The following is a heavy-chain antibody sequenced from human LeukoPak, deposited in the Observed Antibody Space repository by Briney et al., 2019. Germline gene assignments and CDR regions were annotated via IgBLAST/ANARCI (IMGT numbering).Heavy chain of an antibody. CDR2: INPNSGGT. CDR3: ARAPMVRGLIMFHFDY. Sequence: GASVKVSCKASEYTFTGYYIHWVRQAPGQGLEGMGWINPNSGGTSYAQKFQGRVTMTRDTSISTAYMGLSSLRSDDTAVYYCARAPMVRGLIMFHFDYWGQGTLVTVSS. D-gene: IGHD3-10*01. V-gene: IGHV1-2*02. CDR1: EYTFTGYY. J-gene: IGHJ4*02.